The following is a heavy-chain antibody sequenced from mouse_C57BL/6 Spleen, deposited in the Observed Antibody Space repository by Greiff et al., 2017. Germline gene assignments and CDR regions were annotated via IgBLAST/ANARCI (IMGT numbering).Heavy chain of an antibody. V-gene: IGHV5-16*01. J-gene: IGHJ2*01. Sequence: EVKLVESEGGLVQPGSSMKLSCTASGFTFSDYYMAWVRQVPETGLDWVANINSVGSSTYYLDSLQSRFILSRANAKNILYLQMSSLKSEDTATYYCARDRCFPHFDYWGQGTTLTVSS. CDR3: ARDRCFPHFDY. CDR2: INSVGSST. CDR1: GFTFSDYY.